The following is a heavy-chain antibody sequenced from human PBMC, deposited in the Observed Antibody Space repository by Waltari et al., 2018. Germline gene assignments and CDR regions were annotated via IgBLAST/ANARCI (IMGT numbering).Heavy chain of an antibody. Sequence: QVHLVQSGAEVKKPGSSVKVSCKESGGSFGRYALSWGRLAPGQGLEWMGGLIPIVVTPKYAQNFQDRVTITADESTNTVYLEWSSLKSEDTALYYCARRQLGGPLDPWGQGTLVTVSS. V-gene: IGHV1-69*12. CDR3: ARRQLGGPLDP. CDR2: LIPIVVTP. CDR1: GGSFGRYA. D-gene: IGHD1-1*01. J-gene: IGHJ5*02.